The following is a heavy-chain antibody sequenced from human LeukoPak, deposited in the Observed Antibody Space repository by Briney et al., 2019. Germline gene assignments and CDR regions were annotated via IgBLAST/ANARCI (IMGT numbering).Heavy chain of an antibody. CDR1: GYAITSGGFS. V-gene: IGHV4-30-2*01. CDR3: ARSRQASGLFNS. CDR2: IYDRGPA. D-gene: IGHD3-10*01. Sequence: PSQTLSLTCTVSGYAITSGGFSWNWIRQPPGKGLEWIGCIYDRGPAYYNPSLKSRFTISVDRPKNQFFLNVTSLTAADTAIYYCARSRQASGLFNSWGQGTLVVVSS. J-gene: IGHJ5*01.